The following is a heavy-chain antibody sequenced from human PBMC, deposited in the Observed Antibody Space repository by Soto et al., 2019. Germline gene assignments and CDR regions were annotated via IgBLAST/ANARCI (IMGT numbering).Heavy chain of an antibody. CDR2: IYHSGST. V-gene: IGHV4-30-2*01. CDR3: ARVPDYYDSSGYLNNWFDP. Sequence: SETLSLTCAVSGGSISSGGYSWSWIRQPPGKGLEWIGYIYHSGSTYYNPSLKSRVTISVDRSKNQFSLKLSSVTAADTAVYYCARVPDYYDSSGYLNNWFDPWGQGTLVTVSS. CDR1: GGSISSGGYS. D-gene: IGHD3-22*01. J-gene: IGHJ5*02.